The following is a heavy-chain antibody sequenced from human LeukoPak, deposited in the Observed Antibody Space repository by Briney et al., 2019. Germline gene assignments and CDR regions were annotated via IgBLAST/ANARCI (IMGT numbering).Heavy chain of an antibody. V-gene: IGHV3-23*01. D-gene: IGHD2-2*01. CDR2: ISGSGGST. Sequence: QPGGSLRLSCAASGFTFSTYAMNWVRQAPGKGLELVSAISGSGGSTYYADSVKGRFTISRDHSKNTLYLQMNSLRAEDTALYYCAKDLWKYQLRTLDYWGQGTLVTVSS. CDR3: AKDLWKYQLRTLDY. CDR1: GFTFSTYA. J-gene: IGHJ4*02.